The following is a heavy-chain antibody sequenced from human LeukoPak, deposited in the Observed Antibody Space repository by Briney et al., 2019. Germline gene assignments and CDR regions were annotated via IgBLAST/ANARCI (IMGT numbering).Heavy chain of an antibody. CDR1: GGTFSSYA. CDR2: IIPIFGTA. J-gene: IGHJ6*03. V-gene: IGHV1-69*05. D-gene: IGHD6-13*01. Sequence: ASVKVSCKASGGTFSSYAISWVRQAPGQGLEWMGGIIPIFGTANYAQKFQGRVTITTDESTSTAYMELSSLRSEDTAVYYCAGTLIAAPDYYYYYYMDVWGKGTTVTVSS. CDR3: AGTLIAAPDYYYYYYMDV.